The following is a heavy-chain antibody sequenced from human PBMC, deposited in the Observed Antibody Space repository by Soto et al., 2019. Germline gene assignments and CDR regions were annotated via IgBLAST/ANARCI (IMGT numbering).Heavy chain of an antibody. V-gene: IGHV1-69*02. Sequence: QVQLVQSGAEVKKPGSSVKVSCKASGGTFSSYTISWLRQAPGQGLEWMGRIIPILGIANYAQKFQGRVTITADKSTSTAYMELSSLRSEDTAVYYCARAYSSYWYFDLWGRGTLVTVSS. CDR3: ARAYSSYWYFDL. CDR1: GGTFSSYT. CDR2: IIPILGIA. D-gene: IGHD4-4*01. J-gene: IGHJ2*01.